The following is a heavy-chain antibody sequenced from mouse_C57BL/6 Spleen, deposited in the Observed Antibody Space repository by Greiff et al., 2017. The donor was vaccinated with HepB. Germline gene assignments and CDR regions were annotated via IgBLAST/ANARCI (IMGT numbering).Heavy chain of an antibody. J-gene: IGHJ2*01. V-gene: IGHV5-17*01. CDR1: GFTFSDSG. CDR3: ARTLLLLDY. CDR2: ISSGSSTI. D-gene: IGHD2-3*01. Sequence: DVKLVESGGGLVKPGGSLKLSCAASGFTFSDSGMHWVRQAPEKGLEWVAYISSGSSTIYYADTVKGRFTISRDNAKTTLFLQMTSLRSEDTAMYYWARTLLLLDYWGQGTTLTVSS.